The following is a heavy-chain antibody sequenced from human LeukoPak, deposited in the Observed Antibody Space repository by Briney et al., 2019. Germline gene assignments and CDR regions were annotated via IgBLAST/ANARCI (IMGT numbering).Heavy chain of an antibody. CDR1: GFTFTSSA. Sequence: ASVKVYCKASGFTFTSSAVQWVRQARGQRLEWIGWIVVGSGNTNYAQKFQERVTITRDMSTSTAYMELSSLRSEDTAVYYCAAEWDSSGYEGPLHWGQGTLVTVSS. D-gene: IGHD3-22*01. CDR2: IVVGSGNT. J-gene: IGHJ4*02. V-gene: IGHV1-58*01. CDR3: AAEWDSSGYEGPLH.